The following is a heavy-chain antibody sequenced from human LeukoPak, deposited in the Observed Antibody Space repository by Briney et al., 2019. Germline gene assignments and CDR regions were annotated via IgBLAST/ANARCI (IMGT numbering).Heavy chain of an antibody. D-gene: IGHD6-6*01. CDR2: IYTSGST. Sequence: PSETLSLTCTVSGGSISSYYWSWIRQPAGKGLEWIGRIYTSGSTNYNPSLKSRVIMSVDTSKNQFSLKLSSVTAADTAVYYCARLEYSSSRSWFDPWGQGTLVTVSS. J-gene: IGHJ5*02. CDR1: GGSISSYY. V-gene: IGHV4-4*07. CDR3: ARLEYSSSRSWFDP.